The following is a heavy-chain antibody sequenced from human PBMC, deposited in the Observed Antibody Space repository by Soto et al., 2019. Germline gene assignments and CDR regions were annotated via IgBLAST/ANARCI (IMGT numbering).Heavy chain of an antibody. CDR1: GDSVTSSW. CDR3: ARHSNYGSYYYYYGMDV. CDR2: IDPSDSYT. Sequence: PGESLKISGKGSGDSVTSSWSSWERQNPGKGLEWMGRIDPSDSYTNYSPSFQGHVTISADKSISTAYLQWSSLKASDTAMYYCARHSNYGSYYYYYGMDVWGQGTTVTVSS. J-gene: IGHJ6*02. V-gene: IGHV5-10-1*01. D-gene: IGHD4-4*01.